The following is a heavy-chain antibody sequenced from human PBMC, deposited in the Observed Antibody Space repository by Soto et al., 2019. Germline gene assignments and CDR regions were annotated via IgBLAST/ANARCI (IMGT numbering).Heavy chain of an antibody. J-gene: IGHJ4*02. CDR3: ARGPGGPDGPGDY. CDR2: INAGNGNT. D-gene: IGHD2-15*01. V-gene: IGHV1-3*01. Sequence: QVQLVQSGAEVKKPGASVKVSCKASGYTFTSYAMHWVRQAPGQRLAWMGWINAGNGNTKYSQKFQGRDTITRDTSAGTAYRGLSSLRSEDTAVYYCARGPGGPDGPGDYWGQGTLVTVSS. CDR1: GYTFTSYA.